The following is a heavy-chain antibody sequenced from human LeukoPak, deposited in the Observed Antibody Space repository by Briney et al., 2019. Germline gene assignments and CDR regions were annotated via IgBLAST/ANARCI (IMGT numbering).Heavy chain of an antibody. Sequence: GGSLRLSCAASGFTFSSYWTSWVRQAPGKGLEWVANIKQDGSEKYYVDSVKGRFTISRDNAKNSLYLQMSSLRGEDTAVYYCARGGYSHYDYWGPGTLVTVSS. D-gene: IGHD6-13*01. CDR1: GFTFSSYW. V-gene: IGHV3-7*01. CDR2: IKQDGSEK. CDR3: ARGGYSHYDY. J-gene: IGHJ4*02.